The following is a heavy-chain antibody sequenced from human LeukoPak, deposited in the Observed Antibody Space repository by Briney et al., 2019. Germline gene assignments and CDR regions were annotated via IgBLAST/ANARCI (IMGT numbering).Heavy chain of an antibody. J-gene: IGHJ6*03. D-gene: IGHD5-12*01. CDR1: GFTFSSYE. CDR2: ISSSGSTI. Sequence: GGSLRLSCAASGFTFSSYEMNWVRQAPGKGLEWVSYISSSGSTIYYADSVKGRFTISRDNAKNSLYLQMNSLRAEDTAVYYCARVGVATRSPYYYYMDVWGKGTTVTISS. V-gene: IGHV3-48*03. CDR3: ARVGVATRSPYYYYMDV.